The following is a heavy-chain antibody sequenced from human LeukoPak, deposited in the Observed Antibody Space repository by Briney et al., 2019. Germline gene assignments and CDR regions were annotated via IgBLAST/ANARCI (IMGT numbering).Heavy chain of an antibody. CDR1: GGSFSGYY. CDR2: IYYSGST. V-gene: IGHV4-59*01. Sequence: SETLSLTCAVYGGSFSGYYWSWIRQPPGKGLEWIGYIYYSGSTNYNPSLKSRVTISVDTSKNQFSLKLSSVTAADTAVYYCARQYSSGWYPYYFDYWGQGTLVTVSS. CDR3: ARQYSSGWYPYYFDY. D-gene: IGHD6-19*01. J-gene: IGHJ4*02.